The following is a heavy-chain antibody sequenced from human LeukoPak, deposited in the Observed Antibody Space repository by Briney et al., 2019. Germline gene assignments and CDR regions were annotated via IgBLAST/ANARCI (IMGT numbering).Heavy chain of an antibody. Sequence: SETLSLTCTVSGGSISSYYWSWIRQPPGKGLEWIGYIYYSASTNYNPSLKSRVTISVDTSKNQFSLKLSSVTAADTVVYYCARGGYDLDYWGQGTLVTVSS. CDR1: GGSISSYY. CDR3: ARGGYDLDY. V-gene: IGHV4-59*13. D-gene: IGHD3-3*01. CDR2: IYYSAST. J-gene: IGHJ4*02.